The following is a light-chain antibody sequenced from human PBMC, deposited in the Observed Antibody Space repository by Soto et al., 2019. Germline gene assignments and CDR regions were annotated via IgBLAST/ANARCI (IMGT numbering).Light chain of an antibody. J-gene: IGKJ4*01. CDR2: DAS. Sequence: DIQITQSPSTLSASVGDRVTITCRASQSITSWLAWCQQKPGKAPNLLIYDASSLQSGVPSRFSGSGSGTEFTLTISSLQPDDSATYYCQQYNSHDDIAFGRGTKVEIK. CDR3: QQYNSHDDIA. CDR1: QSITSW. V-gene: IGKV1-5*01.